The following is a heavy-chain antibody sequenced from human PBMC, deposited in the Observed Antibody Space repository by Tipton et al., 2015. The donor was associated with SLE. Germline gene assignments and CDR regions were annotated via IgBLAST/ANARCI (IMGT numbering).Heavy chain of an antibody. Sequence: TLSLTCTVSGGSISSSNYYWGWIRQPPGKGLEWIGNIYYSGSTYCNPSLKSRVTISVDTTKNQFSLKLSSVTAADTAVYYCASGYSSGSVDYLGQGTLVIFSS. V-gene: IGHV4-39*07. CDR3: ASGYSSGSVDY. CDR2: IYYSGST. D-gene: IGHD6-19*01. CDR1: GGSISSSNYY. J-gene: IGHJ4*02.